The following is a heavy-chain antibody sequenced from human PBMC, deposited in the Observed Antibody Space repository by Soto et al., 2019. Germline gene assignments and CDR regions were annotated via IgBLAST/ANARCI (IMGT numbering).Heavy chain of an antibody. J-gene: IGHJ6*03. CDR3: ARDRLHRVPGCSSTSCYADYYYYMDV. CDR2: ISSSGSTI. V-gene: IGHV3-11*01. D-gene: IGHD2-2*01. Sequence: GGSLRLSCAASGFTFSDYYMSWIRQAPGKGLEWVSYISSSGSTIYYADSVKGRFTISRDNAKNSLYQQMNSLRAEDTAVYYCARDRLHRVPGCSSTSCYADYYYYMDVWGKGTTVTVSS. CDR1: GFTFSDYY.